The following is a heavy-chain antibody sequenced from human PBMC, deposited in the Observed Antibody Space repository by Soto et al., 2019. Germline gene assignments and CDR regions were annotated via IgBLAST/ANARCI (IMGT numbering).Heavy chain of an antibody. D-gene: IGHD6-19*01. V-gene: IGHV3-30*03. Sequence: GSLRLSCAASGFTFSGYGMHWVRQAPGKGLEWVAGISYDRSNKYYADSVKGRFTISRDNSKDTLYLQVNSMRGEDTAVYSCARVEQWFYIAKDWGQGTMVTVSS. CDR1: GFTFSGYG. CDR3: ARVEQWFYIAKD. J-gene: IGHJ4*02. CDR2: ISYDRSNK.